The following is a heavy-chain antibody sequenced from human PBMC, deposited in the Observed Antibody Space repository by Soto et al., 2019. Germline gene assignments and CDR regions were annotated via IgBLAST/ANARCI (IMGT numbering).Heavy chain of an antibody. CDR1: GGTFSSYA. D-gene: IGHD6-6*01. V-gene: IGHV1-69*13. CDR2: IIPIFGTA. CDR3: ARDKEYSTSTNWFDP. J-gene: IGHJ5*02. Sequence: GASVKVSCKASGGTFSSYAISWVRQAPGQGLEWMGGIIPIFGTANYAQKFQGRVTITADESTSTAYMELSSLRSEDTAVYYCARDKEYSTSTNWFDPWGQGTLVTVSS.